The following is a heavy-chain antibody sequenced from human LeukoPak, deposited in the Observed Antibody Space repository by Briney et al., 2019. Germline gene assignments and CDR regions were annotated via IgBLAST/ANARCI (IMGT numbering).Heavy chain of an antibody. D-gene: IGHD3-10*01. V-gene: IGHV4-34*01. CDR2: INHSGST. CDR1: GGSFSGYY. J-gene: IGHJ4*02. CDR3: ARELRKYYYGSGSTRRPPFYFDS. Sequence: PSETLSLTCAVYGGSFSGYYWSWIRQPPGKGLEWIGEINHSGSTNYNPSLKSRVTISVDTSKNQFSLKLSSVTAADAAVYYCARELRKYYYGSGSTRRPPFYFDSWGQGALVTVSS.